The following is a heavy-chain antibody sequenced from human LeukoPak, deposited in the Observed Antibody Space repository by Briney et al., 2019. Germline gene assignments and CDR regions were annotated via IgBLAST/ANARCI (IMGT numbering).Heavy chain of an antibody. Sequence: SGPALVKPTQTLTLTCTFSGFSLSTSGMCVSWIRQPPGKALEWLARLDWDDDKYYSTSLRTRLTISKDTSKNQVVLTMTNMDPVDTATYYCARTPRLYCSGGSCYTYFDYWGQGTLVTVSS. CDR1: GFSLSTSGMC. CDR2: LDWDDDK. J-gene: IGHJ4*02. D-gene: IGHD2-15*01. CDR3: ARTPRLYCSGGSCYTYFDY. V-gene: IGHV2-70*11.